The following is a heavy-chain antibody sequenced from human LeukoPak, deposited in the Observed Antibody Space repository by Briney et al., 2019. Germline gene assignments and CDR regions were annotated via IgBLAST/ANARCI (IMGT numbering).Heavy chain of an antibody. CDR2: IRYDGSNK. V-gene: IGHV3-30*02. CDR1: GFSFSRYD. D-gene: IGHD2-2*01. Sequence: GGSLRLSCAASGFSFSRYDIHWVRQAPGKGLEWVAFIRYDGSNKNYADSVKGRFTISRDNAKNSLYLQMNSLRAEDTALYHCARRVQVVPAATPVYYMDVWGKGTTVTVSS. J-gene: IGHJ6*03. CDR3: ARRVQVVPAATPVYYMDV.